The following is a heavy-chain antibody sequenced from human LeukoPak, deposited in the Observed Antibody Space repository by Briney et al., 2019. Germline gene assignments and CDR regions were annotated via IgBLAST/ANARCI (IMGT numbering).Heavy chain of an antibody. CDR3: AKDRWVGATISHYFDY. CDR2: ISTRGGTT. V-gene: IGHV3-23*01. D-gene: IGHD1-26*01. J-gene: IGHJ4*02. CDR1: GFTFSSYA. Sequence: GGSVRLSCAASGFTFSSYAMNWVRQAPGKGLEWVSAISTRGGTTYYADSVKGRFTISRDDSKNTLYLQMNSLRVEDTAVYYCAKDRWVGATISHYFDYWGQGTLVTVSS.